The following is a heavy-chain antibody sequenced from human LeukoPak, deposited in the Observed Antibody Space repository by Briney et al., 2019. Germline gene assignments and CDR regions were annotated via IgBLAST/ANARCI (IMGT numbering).Heavy chain of an antibody. V-gene: IGHV3-23*01. CDR2: ISGSGGST. D-gene: IGHD2-2*01. Sequence: GGSLRLSCAASGFTFSSYAMSWVRQAPGKGLEWVSAISGSGGSTYYADSVKGRFTISRDNSKNTLYLRMNSLRAEDTAVYYCAKGGLPAAMRYYYYMDVWGKGTTVTVS. J-gene: IGHJ6*03. CDR3: AKGGLPAAMRYYYYMDV. CDR1: GFTFSSYA.